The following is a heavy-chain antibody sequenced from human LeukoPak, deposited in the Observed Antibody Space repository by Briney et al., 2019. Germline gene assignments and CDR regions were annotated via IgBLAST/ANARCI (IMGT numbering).Heavy chain of an antibody. Sequence: SETLSLTCTVSGGSISSSNYYWGWIRQPPGKGLEWIGSIFYTGNTYDNPSLKSRVIMCVDTSKNQFSLKLSSVTAADTAMYYCARLGPYYDFWSGYLPIDYWGQGTLVTVSS. CDR3: ARLGPYYDFWSGYLPIDY. CDR2: IFYTGNT. CDR1: GGSISSSNYY. D-gene: IGHD3-3*01. V-gene: IGHV4-39*01. J-gene: IGHJ4*02.